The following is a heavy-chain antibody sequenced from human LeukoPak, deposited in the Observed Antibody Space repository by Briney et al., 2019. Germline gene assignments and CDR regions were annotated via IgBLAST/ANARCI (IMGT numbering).Heavy chain of an antibody. CDR2: ISSSSSTI. CDR1: GFTFSSYH. V-gene: IGHV3-48*01. CDR3: VNSFVAVAVPATTLGY. D-gene: IGHD2-2*01. J-gene: IGHJ4*02. Sequence: PGGSLRLSCVGSGFTFSSYHMNWVRQAPGKGLEWVSYISSSSSTIYYADSVKGRFTISRDNSKNTLYLQMSSLRAEDTAVYYCVNSFVAVAVPATTLGYWGQGTLVTVSS.